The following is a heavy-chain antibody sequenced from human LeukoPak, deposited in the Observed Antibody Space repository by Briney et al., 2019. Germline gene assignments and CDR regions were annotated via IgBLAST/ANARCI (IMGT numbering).Heavy chain of an antibody. J-gene: IGHJ3*02. CDR3: ARASVVVTAADAFDI. D-gene: IGHD2-21*02. Sequence: SETLSLTCTVSGGSISSGGYYWRWIRQHPGKGLEWIGYIYYSGSTYYNPSLKSRVTISVDTSKNQFSLKLSSVTAADTAVYYCARASVVVTAADAFDIWGQGTMVTVSS. V-gene: IGHV4-31*03. CDR2: IYYSGST. CDR1: GGSISSGGYY.